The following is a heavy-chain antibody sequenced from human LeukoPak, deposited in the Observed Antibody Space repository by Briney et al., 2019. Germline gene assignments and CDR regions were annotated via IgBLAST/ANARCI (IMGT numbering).Heavy chain of an antibody. D-gene: IGHD3-3*01. CDR3: ARDFSNDFWSGYYTGWFDP. J-gene: IGHJ5*02. V-gene: IGHV4-4*07. CDR1: GGSISSYY. CDR2: IYTSGST. Sequence: PSETLSLTCTVSGGSISSYYWSWIRQPAGKGLEGIGRIYTSGSTIYNPSLKSRVTMSVDTSKNQFSLKLSSVTAADTAVYYCARDFSNDFWSGYYTGWFDPWGQGTLVTVSS.